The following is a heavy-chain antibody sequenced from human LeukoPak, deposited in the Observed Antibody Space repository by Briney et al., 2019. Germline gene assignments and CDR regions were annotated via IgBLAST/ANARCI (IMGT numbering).Heavy chain of an antibody. J-gene: IGHJ5*02. V-gene: IGHV4-59*01. CDR1: GGSISSYY. CDR3: AGDHGYCSSTSCYFWFDP. D-gene: IGHD2-2*01. Sequence: SETLSLTCTVSGGSISSYYWSWIRQPPGKGLEWIGYIYYSGSTNYNPSLKSRVTISVDTSKNQFSLKLSSVTAADTAVYYCAGDHGYCSSTSCYFWFDPWGQGTLVTVSS. CDR2: IYYSGST.